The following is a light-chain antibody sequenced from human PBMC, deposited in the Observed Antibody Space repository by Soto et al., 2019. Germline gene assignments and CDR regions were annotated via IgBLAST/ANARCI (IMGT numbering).Light chain of an antibody. J-gene: IGLJ2*01. CDR2: EGS. V-gene: IGLV2-23*01. CDR1: SSDGGSYNL. Sequence: QSVLTQPASMSGSPGQSITISCTGTSSDGGSYNLVSWYQQHPGKAPKLMIYEGSKRPSGVSNRFSGSKSGNTASLTISGLQAEDEADYYCCSYAGSLVFGGGTKLTVL. CDR3: CSYAGSLV.